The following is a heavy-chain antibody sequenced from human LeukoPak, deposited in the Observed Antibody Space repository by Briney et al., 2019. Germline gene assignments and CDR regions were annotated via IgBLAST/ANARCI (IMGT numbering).Heavy chain of an antibody. CDR2: IYSSGST. D-gene: IGHD3/OR15-3a*01. J-gene: IGHJ4*02. Sequence: SETLSLTCTVSGGSISSYYWSWIRQPPGKGLEWIGYIYSSGSTKYNPSLKSRVTISLDTSKNQFSLKVSSVTAADTAVYHCAREGDGLGYFDYWGQGTLVTVSS. CDR1: GGSISSYY. CDR3: AREGDGLGYFDY. V-gene: IGHV4-59*01.